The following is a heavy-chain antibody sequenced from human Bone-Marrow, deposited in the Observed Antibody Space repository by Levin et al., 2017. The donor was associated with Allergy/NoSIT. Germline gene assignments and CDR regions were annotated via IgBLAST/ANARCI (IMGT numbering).Heavy chain of an antibody. V-gene: IGHV1-69*13. CDR1: GGTFSSYA. Sequence: GASVKVSCKASGGTFSSYAISWVRQAPGQGLEWMGGIIPIFGTANYAQKFQGRVTITADESTSTAYMELSSLRSEDTAVYYCARDALVGATWYFDLWGRGTLVTVSS. CDR3: ARDALVGATWYFDL. J-gene: IGHJ2*01. D-gene: IGHD1-26*01. CDR2: IIPIFGTA.